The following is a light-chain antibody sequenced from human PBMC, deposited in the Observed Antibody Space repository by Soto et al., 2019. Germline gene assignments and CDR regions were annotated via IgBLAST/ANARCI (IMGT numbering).Light chain of an antibody. CDR3: SAHGGTNHYV. J-gene: IGLJ1*01. Sequence: QSALTQPPSASGSPGQSVAISCTGTASDIGGYTFVSWYQQHPGKAPKLLIYDVNKRPSGVPDRFSVSKSGNTASLTVSGLQAEDEADYSCSAHGGTNHYVSGTGTKVTVL. V-gene: IGLV2-8*01. CDR2: DVN. CDR1: ASDIGGYTF.